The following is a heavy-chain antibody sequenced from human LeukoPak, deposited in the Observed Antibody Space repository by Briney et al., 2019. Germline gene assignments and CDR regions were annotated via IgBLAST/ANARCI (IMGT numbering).Heavy chain of an antibody. V-gene: IGHV1-69*05. Sequence: GASVKVSCKASGGTFSSHAIAWVRQDPGQGPEWMGGIIPISGTANYAQKFQGRVTITTDESTSTAYMELSSLTSDDTAVYYCARGLQYQLLKALGYYYMDVWGEGTTVTVSS. CDR1: GGTFSSHA. D-gene: IGHD2-2*01. J-gene: IGHJ6*03. CDR3: ARGLQYQLLKALGYYYMDV. CDR2: IIPISGTA.